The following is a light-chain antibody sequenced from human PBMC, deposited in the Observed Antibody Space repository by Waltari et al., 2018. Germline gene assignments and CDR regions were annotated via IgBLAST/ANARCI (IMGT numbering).Light chain of an antibody. V-gene: IGKV3-20*01. CDR3: QNHERLPAM. CDR2: AAS. Sequence: VLTQSPGTLSLSPGERATLSCRASQSISRYLAWYQQKPGQAPRLLIYAASSRATGIPDRFSGSGSGTDFSLTISRLEPEDFAVYYCQNHERLPAMFGQGTKVEIK. CDR1: QSISRY. J-gene: IGKJ1*01.